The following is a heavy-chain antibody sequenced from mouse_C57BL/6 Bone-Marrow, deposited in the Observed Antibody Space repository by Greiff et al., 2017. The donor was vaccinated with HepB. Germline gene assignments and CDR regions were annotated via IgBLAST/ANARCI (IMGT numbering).Heavy chain of an antibody. D-gene: IGHD4-1*01. V-gene: IGHV1-69*01. J-gene: IGHJ2*01. Sequence: QVQLQQPGAELVMPGASVKLSCKASGYTFTSYWMHWVKQRPGQGLEWIGEIDPSDSYTNYNQKFKGKSTLTVDKSSSTAYMQLSSLTSEDSAVYYCARGDLNWDVGGYWGQGTTLTVSS. CDR1: GYTFTSYW. CDR2: IDPSDSYT. CDR3: ARGDLNWDVGGY.